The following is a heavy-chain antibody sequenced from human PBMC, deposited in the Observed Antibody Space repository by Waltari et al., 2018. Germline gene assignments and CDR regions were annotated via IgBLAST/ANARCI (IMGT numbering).Heavy chain of an antibody. D-gene: IGHD1-20*01. J-gene: IGHJ4*02. CDR3: ARGITSAFDY. CDR1: GFRFREYY. Sequence: PMVESGGGLVWPGGSLTLSCSSSGFRFREYYMSWIRQAPGKGLEWVSYISSSGTTILYADSVKGRFTISRDNAKNSLHMEMNNLRAEDTAVYYCARGITSAFDYWGQGSLVTVSS. CDR2: ISSSGTTI. V-gene: IGHV3-11*01.